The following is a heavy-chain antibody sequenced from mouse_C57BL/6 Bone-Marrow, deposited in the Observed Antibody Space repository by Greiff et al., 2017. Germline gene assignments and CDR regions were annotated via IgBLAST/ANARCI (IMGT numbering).Heavy chain of an antibody. V-gene: IGHV6-6*01. J-gene: IGHJ4*01. CDR3: TSGSSYYYAMDY. CDR2: IRNKANNHAT. D-gene: IGHD1-1*01. Sequence: EVKLMESGGGLVQPGGSMKLSCAASGFTFSDAWMDWVRQSPEKGLEWVAEIRNKANNHATYYAESVKGRFTISRDDSKSSGYLQMNSLRAEDTGIYYCTSGSSYYYAMDYWGQGTSVTVSS. CDR1: GFTFSDAW.